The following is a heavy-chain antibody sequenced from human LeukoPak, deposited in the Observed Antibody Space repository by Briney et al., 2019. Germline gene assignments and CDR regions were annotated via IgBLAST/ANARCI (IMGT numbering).Heavy chain of an antibody. CDR3: ARGGYYGSGNDFRFDP. CDR1: GGSITSYY. CDR2: IYITGST. Sequence: SETLSLTCTVSGGSITSYYWSWIRQSAGKGLEWIGRIYITGSTTYNPSLKSRVTISVDTSKNQFSLKLSSVTAADTAIYYCARGGYYGSGNDFRFDPWGQGTLVTVSS. V-gene: IGHV4-4*07. J-gene: IGHJ5*02. D-gene: IGHD3-10*01.